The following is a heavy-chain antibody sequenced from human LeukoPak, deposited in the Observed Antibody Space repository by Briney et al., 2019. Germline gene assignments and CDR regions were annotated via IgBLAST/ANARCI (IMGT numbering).Heavy chain of an antibody. CDR2: ISSSGSTI. V-gene: IGHV3-48*03. Sequence: PGGSLRLSCAASGFTFSSYEINWVRQAPGKGLEWVSYISSSGSTIYYADSVKGRFTISRDNAKNSLYLQMNSLRAEDTAVYYCARVDYDYYYMDVWGKGTTVTVSS. CDR1: GFTFSSYE. J-gene: IGHJ6*03. CDR3: ARVDYDYYYMDV.